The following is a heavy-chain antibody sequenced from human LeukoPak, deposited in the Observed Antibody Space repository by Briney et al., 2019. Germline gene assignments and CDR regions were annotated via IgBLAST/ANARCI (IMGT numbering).Heavy chain of an antibody. CDR2: IGSSSTI. J-gene: IGHJ4*02. V-gene: IGHV3-48*01. Sequence: PGGSLRFSCAASGFTFSSYSMNWVRQAPGKGLEWVSYIGSSSTIHYADSVKGRFTISRDNAKNSLYLQMNSLRAEDTAVYYCASIDYWGQGTLVTVSP. CDR3: ASIDY. CDR1: GFTFSSYS.